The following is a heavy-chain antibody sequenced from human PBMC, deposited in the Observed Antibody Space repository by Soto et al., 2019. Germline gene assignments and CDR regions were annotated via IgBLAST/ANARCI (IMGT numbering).Heavy chain of an antibody. V-gene: IGHV3-30-3*01. CDR2: ISYDGSNK. D-gene: IGHD6-19*01. CDR1: GFTFSSYA. CDR3: ARSKGQWLVSYFDY. Sequence: QVQLVESGGGVVQPGRSLRLSCAASGFTFSSYAMHWVRQAPGKGLEWVAVISYDGSNKYYADSVKGRFTISRDNSKNTLYLQMNSLRAEDTAVYYCARSKGQWLVSYFDYWGQGTLVTVSS. J-gene: IGHJ4*02.